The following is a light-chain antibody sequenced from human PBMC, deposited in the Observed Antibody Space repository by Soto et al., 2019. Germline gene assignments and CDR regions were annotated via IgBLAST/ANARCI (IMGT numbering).Light chain of an antibody. CDR1: QSVGNN. V-gene: IGKV3-15*01. J-gene: IGKJ4*01. Sequence: EIVVTQSPATLSVSPGERATLSCRASQSVGNNFAWYQQKPGQAPRLLIFATSTRATGVPARFSGSGSGTEFTITISRLQSEDFAVYYCQQYGDWPLTFGGGAKVEIE. CDR3: QQYGDWPLT. CDR2: ATS.